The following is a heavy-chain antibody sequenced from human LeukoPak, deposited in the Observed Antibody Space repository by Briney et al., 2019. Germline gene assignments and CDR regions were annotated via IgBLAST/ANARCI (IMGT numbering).Heavy chain of an antibody. D-gene: IGHD2-21*01. V-gene: IGHV4-59*01. CDR3: ARDPQGDDAFDI. J-gene: IGHJ3*02. CDR2: VHYSGTA. CDR1: DGSITNYD. Sequence: SETLSLTCTVSDGSITNYDWSWVRQPPGKGLEFIGHVHYSGTANYNPSLRSRVTISIDTSKKHFFLKLKSVTAADTAVYYCARDPQGDDAFDIWGQGTMVTVSS.